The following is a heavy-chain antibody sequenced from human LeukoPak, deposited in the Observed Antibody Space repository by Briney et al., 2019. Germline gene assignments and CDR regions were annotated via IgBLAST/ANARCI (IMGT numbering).Heavy chain of an antibody. D-gene: IGHD3-22*01. CDR2: IKQDGSEK. CDR1: GFTFSSYW. Sequence: PGGSLRLSCAASGFTFSSYWMSWVRQAPGKGLEWVANIKQDGSEKYYVDSVKGRFTISRDNAKNTLYLQMKSLRAEDTAVYYCARWSLYESSGYYENDWGQGTLVTVSS. J-gene: IGHJ4*02. CDR3: ARWSLYESSGYYEND. V-gene: IGHV3-7*01.